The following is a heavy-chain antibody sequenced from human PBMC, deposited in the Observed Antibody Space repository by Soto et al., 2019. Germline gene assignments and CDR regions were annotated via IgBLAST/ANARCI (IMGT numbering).Heavy chain of an antibody. CDR3: AKDSPERYSGSYSNVYYYYYGMAV. V-gene: IGHV3-23*01. CDR2: ISGSGGST. CDR1: GFTFSSYA. Sequence: GGSLRLSCAASGFTFSSYAMSWVRQAPGKGLEWVSAISGSGGSTYYADSVKGRFTISRDNSKNTLYLQMNSLRAEDTAVYYCAKDSPERYSGSYSNVYYYYYGMAVWGQGTTVTVSS. J-gene: IGHJ6*02. D-gene: IGHD1-26*01.